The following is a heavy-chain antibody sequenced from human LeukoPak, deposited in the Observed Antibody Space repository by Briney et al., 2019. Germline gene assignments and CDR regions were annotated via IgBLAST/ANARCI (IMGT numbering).Heavy chain of an antibody. Sequence: PGGSLRLSCATSGFTFSSFSMHWVRQAPGKGLEWVAVTIYDGSSQHYADSVEGRFTISRDSSKNTLSLQMNSLSSEDTAVYYCARDTYSSNWNPLGYWGQGTLVTVSS. D-gene: IGHD6-13*01. CDR2: TIYDGSSQ. V-gene: IGHV3-30*04. CDR1: GFTFSSFS. CDR3: ARDTYSSNWNPLGY. J-gene: IGHJ4*02.